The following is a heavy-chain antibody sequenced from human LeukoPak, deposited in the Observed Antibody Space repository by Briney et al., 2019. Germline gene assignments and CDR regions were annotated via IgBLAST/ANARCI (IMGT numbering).Heavy chain of an antibody. V-gene: IGHV3-74*01. CDR1: ANYW. D-gene: IGHD2/OR15-2a*01. J-gene: IGHJ4*02. CDR2: INSDGSWT. CDR3: VSFYETY. Sequence: PGGSLRLSCVASANYWMHWVRQAPGKGLVWVSHINSDGSWTSYANSVKGRFTISKDNAKNTVYLQMNSLRAEDTAVYYCVSFYETYWGRGTLVTVSS.